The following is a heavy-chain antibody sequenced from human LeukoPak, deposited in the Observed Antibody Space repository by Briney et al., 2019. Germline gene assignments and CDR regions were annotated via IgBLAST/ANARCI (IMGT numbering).Heavy chain of an antibody. V-gene: IGHV3-33*06. J-gene: IGHJ6*03. CDR1: GFTFGSYG. CDR3: AKDHDSKGPYYYYYMDV. CDR2: IWYHGNDV. Sequence: PGMSLRLSCSASGFTFGSYGMHWVRQAPGKGLEWVALIWYHGNDVDYADSVKGRFTISRDNSKNTLYLQMNSLRAEDTAVYYCAKDHDSKGPYYYYYMDVWGKGTTVTVSS. D-gene: IGHD4-11*01.